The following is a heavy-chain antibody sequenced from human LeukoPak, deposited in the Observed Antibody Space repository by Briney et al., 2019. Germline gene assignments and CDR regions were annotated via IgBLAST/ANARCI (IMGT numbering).Heavy chain of an antibody. CDR3: ARGRGLYDLADY. Sequence: ASVKVSCKASGYTFTGYYMHWVRQAPGQGLEWMGWINPNSGGTNYAQKFQGGVTMTRDTSISTAYMELSRLRSDDTAVYYCARGRGLYDLADYWGQGTLVTVSS. D-gene: IGHD3-3*01. V-gene: IGHV1-2*02. CDR2: INPNSGGT. CDR1: GYTFTGYY. J-gene: IGHJ4*02.